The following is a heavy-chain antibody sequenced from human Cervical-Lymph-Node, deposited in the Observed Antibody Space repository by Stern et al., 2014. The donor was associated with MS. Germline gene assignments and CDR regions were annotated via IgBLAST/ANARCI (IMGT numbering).Heavy chain of an antibody. CDR1: GYTFTSYD. CDR2: MNPNSGNQ. CDR3: ARGPRDYDFWSGYRPGGFDY. J-gene: IGHJ4*02. D-gene: IGHD3-3*01. V-gene: IGHV1-8*01. Sequence: QLVQSGAEVKKPGASVKVSCKASGYTFTSYDINWVRQATGHGLEWMGWMNPNSGNQGYAQQFHGRFTMTSNTSISTAYMELSSLRSEDTAVYYCARGPRDYDFWSGYRPGGFDYWGQGTLVTVSS.